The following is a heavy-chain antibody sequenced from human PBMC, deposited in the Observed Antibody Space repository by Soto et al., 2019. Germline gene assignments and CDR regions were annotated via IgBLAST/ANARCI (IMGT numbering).Heavy chain of an antibody. CDR3: ARGIDYGGVNRIDY. V-gene: IGHV1-69*13. D-gene: IGHD4-17*01. CDR1: GDTFNKYA. J-gene: IGHJ4*02. CDR2: IIPIFGTP. Sequence: SVKVSCKASGDTFNKYAFNWVRQAPGQGLERMGGIIPIFGTPNYAQRVQGRVTITADESTSTAYMELSSLRSEDTAVYYCARGIDYGGVNRIDYWGQGTLVTVSS.